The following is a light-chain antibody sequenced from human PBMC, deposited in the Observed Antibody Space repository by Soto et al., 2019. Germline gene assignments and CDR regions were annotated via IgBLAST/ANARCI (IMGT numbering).Light chain of an antibody. CDR2: GAS. V-gene: IGKV3-20*01. CDR3: QQYGSSPRT. J-gene: IGKJ1*01. Sequence: EIVLTQSPGTLSLSPGERATLSCRASQSVSSNNLAWYQQKPGQAPRLLIFGASSRATGIPDRFSGSGSGTDVTLTIGRLEPEDFAVEYCQQYGSSPRTFGQGTEVEIK. CDR1: QSVSSNN.